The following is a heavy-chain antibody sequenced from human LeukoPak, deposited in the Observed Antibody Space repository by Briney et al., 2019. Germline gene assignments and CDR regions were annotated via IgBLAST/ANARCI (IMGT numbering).Heavy chain of an antibody. J-gene: IGHJ4*02. CDR3: ARDEGAGAPYFDY. CDR1: GGSISNYY. V-gene: IGHV4-59*01. Sequence: SSETLSLTCTVSGGSISNYYWSWIRQPPGKGLEWIGYIYYGGNTNYKPSLKSRVTISVDTSKNQFSLKLSSVTAADTAVYYCARDEGAGAPYFDYWGEGTLVTVSS. D-gene: IGHD1-26*01. CDR2: IYYGGNT.